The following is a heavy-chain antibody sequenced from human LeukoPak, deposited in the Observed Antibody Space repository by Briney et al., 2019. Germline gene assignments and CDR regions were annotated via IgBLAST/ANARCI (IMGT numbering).Heavy chain of an antibody. V-gene: IGHV5-51*01. J-gene: IGHJ4*02. D-gene: IGHD5-18*01. CDR1: GYSFTSYW. CDR2: IYPGDSAT. Sequence: GESLKISCKGSGYSFTSYWIGWVRQLPGKGLEWMGIIYPGDSATRSSPSFQGQATISADKSVSTDYLQWNRLKASDTAMYDCAILRTTSMVTNRYCVCGGQRTVVTVSS. CDR3: AILRTTSMVTNRYCVC.